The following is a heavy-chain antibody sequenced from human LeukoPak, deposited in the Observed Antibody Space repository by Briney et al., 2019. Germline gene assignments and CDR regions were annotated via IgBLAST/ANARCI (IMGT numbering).Heavy chain of an antibody. Sequence: GGSLRLSCAASGFTFSSYSMNWVRQAPGKGLEWVSYISSSSSTIYYADSVKGRFTISRDNAKNSLYLQMNSLRAEDTAVYYCARDSRYYYGSGNTTRGYYYGMDVWGQGTTVTVSS. CDR1: GFTFSSYS. D-gene: IGHD3-10*01. J-gene: IGHJ6*02. V-gene: IGHV3-48*04. CDR2: ISSSSSTI. CDR3: ARDSRYYYGSGNTTRGYYYGMDV.